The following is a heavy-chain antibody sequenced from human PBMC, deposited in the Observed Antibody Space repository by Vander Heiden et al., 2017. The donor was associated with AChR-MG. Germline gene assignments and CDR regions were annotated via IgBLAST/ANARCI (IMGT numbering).Heavy chain of an antibody. Sequence: QVQLVQSGAEVKKTGSSVKVSCKASGGTFSSYAISWVRQAPGQGLEWMGGIIPIFGTANYAQKFQGRVTITADESTSTAYMELSSLRSEDTAVYYCARVPSAVAPYYFDYWGQGTLVTVSS. CDR1: GGTFSSYA. D-gene: IGHD6-19*01. CDR2: IIPIFGTA. CDR3: ARVPSAVAPYYFDY. J-gene: IGHJ4*02. V-gene: IGHV1-69*01.